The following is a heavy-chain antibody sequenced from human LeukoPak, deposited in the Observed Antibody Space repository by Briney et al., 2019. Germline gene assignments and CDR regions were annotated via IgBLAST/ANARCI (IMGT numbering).Heavy chain of an antibody. D-gene: IGHD3-10*01. V-gene: IGHV3-23*01. Sequence: GGSLRLSCAASGFTFSSYAMSWVRQAPGKGLEWVSAISGSGGSTYYADSVKGRFTISRDNSKNTLYLQMNSLRAEDTAVYYCAKKGGGVRGVIWGHYYYYMDVWGKGTMVTVSS. CDR3: AKKGGGVRGVIWGHYYYYMDV. J-gene: IGHJ6*03. CDR2: ISGSGGST. CDR1: GFTFSSYA.